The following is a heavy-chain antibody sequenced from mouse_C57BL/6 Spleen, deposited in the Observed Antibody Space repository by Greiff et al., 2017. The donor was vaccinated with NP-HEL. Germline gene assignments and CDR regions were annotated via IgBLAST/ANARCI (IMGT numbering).Heavy chain of an antibody. V-gene: IGHV1-82*01. CDR1: GYAFSSSW. CDR3: ARCFYGSYAMDY. J-gene: IGHJ4*01. CDR2: IYPGDGDT. Sequence: VKLVESGPELVKPGASVKISCKASGYAFSSSWMNWVKQRPGKGLEWIGRIYPGDGDTNYNGKFKGKATLTADKSSSTAYMQLSSLTSEDSAVYFCARCFYGSYAMDYWGQGTSVTVSS. D-gene: IGHD1-1*02.